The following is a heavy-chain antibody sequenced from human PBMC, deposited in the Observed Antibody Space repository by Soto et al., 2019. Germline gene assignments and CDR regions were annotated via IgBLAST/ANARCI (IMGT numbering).Heavy chain of an antibody. Sequence: EVQLVESGGGLVQPGGSLRLSCAASGFTFSSYSMNWVRQAPGKGLEWVSYISSSSSTIYYADSVKGRFTISRDNTKNSLDLQMNSLRDEDTAVYYCARDQREQQQDYGDYGYYYYYYGMDVWGQGTTVTVSS. V-gene: IGHV3-48*02. CDR2: ISSSSSTI. CDR1: GFTFSSYS. D-gene: IGHD4-17*01. CDR3: ARDQREQQQDYGDYGYYYYYYGMDV. J-gene: IGHJ6*02.